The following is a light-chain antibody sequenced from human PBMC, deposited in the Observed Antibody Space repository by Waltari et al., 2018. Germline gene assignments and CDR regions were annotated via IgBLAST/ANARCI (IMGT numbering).Light chain of an antibody. J-gene: IGKJ4*01. CDR2: DAS. CDR1: QDISNY. CDR3: QQYDNLPPGLT. V-gene: IGKV1-33*01. Sequence: IQMTQSPSSLSASVGARVTITCQASQDISNYLNWYQQKPGKAPKLLIYDASNLETGVPSRFSGSGSGTDFTFTISSLQPEDIATYYCQQYDNLPPGLTFGGGTKVEIK.